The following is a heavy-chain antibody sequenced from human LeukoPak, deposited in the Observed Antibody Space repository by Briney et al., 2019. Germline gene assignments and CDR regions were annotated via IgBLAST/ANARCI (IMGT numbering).Heavy chain of an antibody. CDR3: AKSQTTYSGSYYGI. J-gene: IGHJ3*02. D-gene: IGHD1-26*01. V-gene: IGHV3-23*01. CDR2: ISGSGGST. CDR1: GFTFSDYY. Sequence: GGSLRLSCAASGFTFSDYYMSWIRQAPGKGLEWVSAISGSGGSTYYADSVKGRFTISRDNSKNTLYLQMNSLRAEDTAVYYCAKSQTTYSGSYYGIWGQGTMVTVSS.